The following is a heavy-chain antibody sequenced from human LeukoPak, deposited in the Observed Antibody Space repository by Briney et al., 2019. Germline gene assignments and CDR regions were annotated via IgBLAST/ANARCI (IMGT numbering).Heavy chain of an antibody. CDR3: AADSEFDIPASFDL. CDR1: TFVFSVSS. D-gene: IGHD2-21*01. J-gene: IGHJ4*02. CDR2: IRRGGNAK. Sequence: GGSLRLSCAASTFVFSVSSMNWVRQAPGKGLEWVSSIRRGGNAKHYADSVKGRFTISRDNAKNSLYLQMDSLRVEGTAVFCAADSEFDIPASFDLWGQGTLVTVSS. V-gene: IGHV3-21*01.